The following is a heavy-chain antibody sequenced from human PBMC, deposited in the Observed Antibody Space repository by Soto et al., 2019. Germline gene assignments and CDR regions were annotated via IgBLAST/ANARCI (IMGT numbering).Heavy chain of an antibody. Sequence: SETLSLTCSVSGDSITSTTYYWDWIRQPPGKGLEWLGSVYKSGSTYYNPSLKSRVTVSVDTAKNQFSLELDSVTAADTAVYYCASQRDGYSIDYWGQGSLVTVS. CDR3: ASQRDGYSIDY. D-gene: IGHD4-4*01. CDR2: VYKSGST. V-gene: IGHV4-39*01. J-gene: IGHJ4*02. CDR1: GDSITSTTYY.